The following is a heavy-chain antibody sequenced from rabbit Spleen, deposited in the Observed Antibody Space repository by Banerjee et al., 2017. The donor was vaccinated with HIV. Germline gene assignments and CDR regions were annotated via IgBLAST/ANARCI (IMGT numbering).Heavy chain of an antibody. V-gene: IGHV1S40*01. CDR3: ARDSYAASGVWNL. J-gene: IGHJ4*01. D-gene: IGHD4-2*01. CDR2: IEGGSSAFS. CDR1: GVSFSSNHY. Sequence: QSLEESGGDLVKPGASLTLTCTASGVSFSSNHYMCWVRQAPGKGLEWIACIEGGSSAFSYFASWAKGRFTISKTSSTTVTLQMTSLTAADTATYFCARDSYAASGVWNLWGPGTLVTV.